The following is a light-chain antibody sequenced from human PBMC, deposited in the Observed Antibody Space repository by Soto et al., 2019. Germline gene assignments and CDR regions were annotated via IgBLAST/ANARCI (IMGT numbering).Light chain of an antibody. Sequence: QSVLAQPSSVFGSPGQSITISFTGTNRVVGAYNYVSWYQQHPAKVPKLMIYDVSNRPSGVSDRFSGSKSGDTASLTISGLQAEDEADYYCYSYTSSSTYVFGTGTKVTVL. CDR1: NRVVGAYNY. CDR2: DVS. CDR3: YSYTSSSTYV. J-gene: IGLJ1*01. V-gene: IGLV2-14*01.